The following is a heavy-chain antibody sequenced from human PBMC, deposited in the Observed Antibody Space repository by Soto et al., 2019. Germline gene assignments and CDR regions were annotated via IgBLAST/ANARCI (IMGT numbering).Heavy chain of an antibody. Sequence: ASVKVSCKASGYTSADFGISWVRQAPGQGLEWMGWVSGNNGDSNSAPKVQGRITMTLDTSTGVSYMDLRSLRSDDTAVYYCVRDRKSARGNGNWFDSWGHGTLVTVSS. D-gene: IGHD1-1*01. CDR1: GYTSADFG. J-gene: IGHJ5*01. CDR2: VSGNNGDS. V-gene: IGHV1-18*04. CDR3: VRDRKSARGNGNWFDS.